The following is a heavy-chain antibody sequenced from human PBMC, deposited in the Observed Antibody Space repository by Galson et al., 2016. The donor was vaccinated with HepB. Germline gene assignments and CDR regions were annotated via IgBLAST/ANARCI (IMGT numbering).Heavy chain of an antibody. CDR2: VYYSGST. CDR3: ARSKVGDWDWYFDL. J-gene: IGHJ2*01. Sequence: SETLSLTCTVSGGSISSYYWSWIRQPPGRGLEWIGYVYYSGSTNYNPSLKSRVTIPVAPSKNQFSLRLTSVTAADTGVYYCARSKVGDWDWYFDLWGRGTLLTVSS. CDR1: GGSISSYY. V-gene: IGHV4-59*01. D-gene: IGHD2-21*02.